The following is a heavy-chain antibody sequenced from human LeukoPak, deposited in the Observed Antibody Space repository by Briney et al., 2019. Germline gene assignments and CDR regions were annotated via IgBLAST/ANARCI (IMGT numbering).Heavy chain of an antibody. CDR1: GFPFSGYP. CDR2: ITASGDST. V-gene: IGHV3-23*01. J-gene: IGHJ4*02. D-gene: IGHD6-19*01. CDR3: AKESQSSGWDGGLFDY. Sequence: GGSLRLSCAGSGFPFSGYPISWVRQPPGKGLEWVSAITASGDSTYSADSVKGRFTISRDNSKNTLYLQMNSLRAEDTAVYYCAKESQSSGWDGGLFDYWGQGTLVTVSS.